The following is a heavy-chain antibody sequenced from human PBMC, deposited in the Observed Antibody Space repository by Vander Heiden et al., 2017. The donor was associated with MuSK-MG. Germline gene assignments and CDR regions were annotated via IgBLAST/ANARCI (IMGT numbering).Heavy chain of an antibody. V-gene: IGHV3-7*03. CDR1: GFTFSDYW. CDR3: AFSHLGRDWLPKGSDY. D-gene: IGHD3-9*01. J-gene: IGHJ4*02. CDR2: INQDGSDK. Sequence: EVQLVESGGGLVQPGGSLRLSCGASGFTFSDYWMTWVRQAPGKGLEWVANINQDGSDKYYVDSVKGRFTISRDNGDNSLYLQMNSLRAEDTAVYYCAFSHLGRDWLPKGSDYWGQGTLVTVSS.